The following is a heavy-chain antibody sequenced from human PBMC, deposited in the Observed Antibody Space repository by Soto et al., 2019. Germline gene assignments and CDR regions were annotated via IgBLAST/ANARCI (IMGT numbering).Heavy chain of an antibody. CDR1: GYTFTKNW. V-gene: IGHV5-51*01. Sequence: PGESLKISCHSCGYTFTKNWIDWVRQMPGEGLEWMGRVYPGDSDTRYSPSFHGQVIISADKSISTAYLQWPSLKASDTAMYYCARHGVTVLDDIARPHALDVWGQGTTVTVSS. CDR2: VYPGDSDT. CDR3: ARHGVTVLDDIARPHALDV. J-gene: IGHJ6*02. D-gene: IGHD6-6*01.